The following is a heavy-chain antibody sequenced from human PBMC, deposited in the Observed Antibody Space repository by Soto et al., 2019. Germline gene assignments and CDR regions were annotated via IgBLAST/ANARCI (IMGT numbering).Heavy chain of an antibody. CDR1: GFTVSDNY. D-gene: IGHD6-25*01. V-gene: IGHV3-53*01. CDR2: IYRGDAT. Sequence: HPGGSLRLSCAVSGFTVSDNYMSWVRQAPGKGLEWVSVIYRGDATHYADSVKGRFTISRDNSKNTVHLQMNSLRAEDTAVYYCARDRSDSSRDDSFDIWGQGTMVTVSS. CDR3: ARDRSDSSRDDSFDI. J-gene: IGHJ3*02.